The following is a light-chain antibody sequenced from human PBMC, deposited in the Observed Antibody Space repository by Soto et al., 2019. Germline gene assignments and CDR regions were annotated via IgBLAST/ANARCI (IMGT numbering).Light chain of an antibody. J-gene: IGKJ4*01. Sequence: EIQLTLSPSFLSSSIGDRVTITCRASQGISSYLAWFQQKPGRAPKLLVYAASTLQSGVPSRFSGSGSGTEFTLTISSLQPEDFATYYCQQRKDYPLSFGGGTKVDIK. V-gene: IGKV1-9*01. CDR1: QGISSY. CDR3: QQRKDYPLS. CDR2: AAS.